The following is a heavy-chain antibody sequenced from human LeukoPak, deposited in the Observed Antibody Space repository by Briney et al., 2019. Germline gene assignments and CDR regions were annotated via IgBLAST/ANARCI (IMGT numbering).Heavy chain of an antibody. D-gene: IGHD6-13*01. CDR3: ARAIAAAHFYFDY. V-gene: IGHV4-59*01. J-gene: IGHJ4*02. CDR2: IYYSGST. Sequence: SETLSLTCTVSGGSISSYYWSWIRQPPGKGLEWIGYIYYSGSTNYNPSLKSRGTISVDTSKNQFSLKLSSVTAADTAVYYCARAIAAAHFYFDYWGQGTLVTVSS. CDR1: GGSISSYY.